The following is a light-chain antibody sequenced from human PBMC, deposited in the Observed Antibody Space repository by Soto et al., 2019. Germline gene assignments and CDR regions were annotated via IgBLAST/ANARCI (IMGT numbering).Light chain of an antibody. CDR1: QSVSSH. Sequence: EVVMTQSPATLSVSPGDRATLSCRASQSVSSHLAWYQQKPGQSPRLLIYGASTRATGVPARFSGSGSGTEFTLTSSSLQSEYFAVYYCQQYDNWSTFGGGTKVQIK. V-gene: IGKV3-15*01. J-gene: IGKJ4*01. CDR2: GAS. CDR3: QQYDNWST.